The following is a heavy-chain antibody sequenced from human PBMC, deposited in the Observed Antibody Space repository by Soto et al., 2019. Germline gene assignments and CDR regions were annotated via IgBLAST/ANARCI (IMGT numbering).Heavy chain of an antibody. CDR1: GFNVTSKY. CDR3: AREGIAAAPGYYGMDV. Sequence: GGSLRLSCAASGFNVTSKYMNWVRQAPEKGLEWVSIIYSGGTTYYADSVKGRFTISRDNSKNALFLQLNSLGADDTAVYFCAREGIAAAPGYYGMDVWGQGTTVTVSS. J-gene: IGHJ6*02. CDR2: IYSGGTT. D-gene: IGHD6-13*01. V-gene: IGHV3-53*01.